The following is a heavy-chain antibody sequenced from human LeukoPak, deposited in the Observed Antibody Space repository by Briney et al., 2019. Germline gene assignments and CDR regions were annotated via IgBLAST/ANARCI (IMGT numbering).Heavy chain of an antibody. J-gene: IGHJ6*02. Sequence: PGGSLRLSCAASGFTFSSYAMSWVRQAPGKGLEWVSAISGSGGSTYYADSVKGRFAISRDNSKNTLYLQMNSLRAEDTAVYYCAKVTYYYDSSVYYYYYGMDVGGQGTTVTVPS. CDR1: GFTFSSYA. CDR3: AKVTYYYDSSVYYYYYGMDV. D-gene: IGHD3-22*01. CDR2: ISGSGGST. V-gene: IGHV3-23*01.